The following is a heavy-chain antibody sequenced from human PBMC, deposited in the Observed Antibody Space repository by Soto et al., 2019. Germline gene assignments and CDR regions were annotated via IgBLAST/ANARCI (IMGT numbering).Heavy chain of an antibody. CDR1: GGSISSSSYY. Sequence: SETLSLTCTVSGGSISSSSYYWGWIRQPPGKGLEWIGSIYYSGSTYYNPSLKSRVTISVDTSKNQFSLKLSSVTAADTAVYYCARLTKGDYDILTGYSSYYYYGMDVWGQGTTVTVSS. D-gene: IGHD3-9*01. CDR3: ARLTKGDYDILTGYSSYYYYGMDV. CDR2: IYYSGST. V-gene: IGHV4-39*01. J-gene: IGHJ6*02.